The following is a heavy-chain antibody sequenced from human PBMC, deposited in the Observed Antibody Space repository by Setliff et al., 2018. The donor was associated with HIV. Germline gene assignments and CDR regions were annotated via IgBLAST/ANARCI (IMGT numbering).Heavy chain of an antibody. CDR2: IYSSGST. CDR1: GGSTSTSGYY. D-gene: IGHD3-10*01. J-gene: IGHJ3*02. Sequence: PSETLSLTCTVSGGSTSTSGYYWGWIRQPPGKGREWIGSIYSSGSTYYNPSLKSRVTISVDTSKNQFSLKLKSVTAADTAVYYCATSAESGFGIHWGVFNIWGQGTRVTVS. V-gene: IGHV4-39*01. CDR3: ATSAESGFGIHWGVFNI.